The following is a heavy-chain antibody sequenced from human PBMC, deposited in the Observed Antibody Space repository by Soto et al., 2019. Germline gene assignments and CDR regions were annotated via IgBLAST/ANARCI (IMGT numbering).Heavy chain of an antibody. CDR2: MSGSSSTT. D-gene: IGHD1-7*01. CDR1: GLTFSNYA. J-gene: IGHJ4*02. CDR3: AKNQERELPRVIDF. Sequence: VGSLRLSCATSGLTFSNYAMSWVRQAPGGGPEWVSSMSGSSSTTYYADSVRGRFTISRDRSKNTLYLQMSSLRAEDTALYYCAKNQERELPRVIDFWGQGTLVTVSS. V-gene: IGHV3-23*01.